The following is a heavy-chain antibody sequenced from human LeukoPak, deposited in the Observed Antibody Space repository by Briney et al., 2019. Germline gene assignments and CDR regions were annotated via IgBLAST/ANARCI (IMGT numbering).Heavy chain of an antibody. J-gene: IGHJ6*02. CDR2: LDPEDGET. D-gene: IGHD2-2*02. V-gene: IGHV1-24*01. CDR3: ATAPVAISPYYYYGMDV. Sequence: ASVKVSCKVSGYTLTELSMHWVRQAPGKGLEWMGGLDPEDGETIYAQKFQGRVTMTEDTSTDTAYMELSSLRSEDTAVYYCATAPVAISPYYYYGMDVWGQGTTVTVSS. CDR1: GYTLTELS.